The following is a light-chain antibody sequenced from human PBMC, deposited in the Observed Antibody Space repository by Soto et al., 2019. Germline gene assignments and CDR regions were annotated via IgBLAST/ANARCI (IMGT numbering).Light chain of an antibody. CDR2: EAT. CDR3: CSYATSRVV. J-gene: IGLJ2*01. V-gene: IGLV2-23*01. CDR1: SSDVGRYNL. Sequence: QSALTQPASVSGSPGQSITISCTGTSSDVGRYNLVSWYQQHPGKAPKLMIYEATKRPSGVSNRFSGSKSGNTASPTISGLQAEDEADYHCCSYATSRVVFGGGTKLTVL.